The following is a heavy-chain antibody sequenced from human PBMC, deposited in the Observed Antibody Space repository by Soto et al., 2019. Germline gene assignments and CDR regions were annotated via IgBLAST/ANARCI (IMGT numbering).Heavy chain of an antibody. D-gene: IGHD1-26*01. CDR2: INPSGDRT. Sequence: ASVKVSCKASGYSFSNHYMYWVRQAPGQGLEWLGRINPSGDRTTYAQRFQGRLTMTKDTSTTTFYMELRNLRSEDTAVYYCAGDGVATATGFDFWGQGTLVTVSS. J-gene: IGHJ4*02. V-gene: IGHV1-46*03. CDR1: GYSFSNHY. CDR3: AGDGVATATGFDF.